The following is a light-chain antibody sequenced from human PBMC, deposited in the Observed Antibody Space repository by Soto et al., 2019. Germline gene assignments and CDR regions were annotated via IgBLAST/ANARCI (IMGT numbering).Light chain of an antibody. CDR3: QQYGSSHIIS. CDR2: GAS. Sequence: PGGSATLSCGASQTVSITYLTWYQQKPGQAPRLLIFGASKRATGIPDRFSGSGSVRDFTLTISGLEPEDFAVYYCQQYGSSHIISFGQGTRLEIK. J-gene: IGKJ5*01. V-gene: IGKV3-20*01. CDR1: QTVSITY.